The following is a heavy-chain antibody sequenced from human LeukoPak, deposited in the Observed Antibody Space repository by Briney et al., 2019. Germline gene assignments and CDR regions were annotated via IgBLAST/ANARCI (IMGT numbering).Heavy chain of an antibody. Sequence: GESLQISCQASGYTFISYWIAWVRQLPGQGLEWMGIIHPGDSDTRYNPSFQGQVTISADRSSSTAYFQWSSLKTSDSAMYFYANGIQLCCLDQWGRGNLVTVSS. J-gene: IGHJ4*02. V-gene: IGHV5-51*01. CDR3: ANGIQLCCLDQ. CDR2: IHPGDSDT. D-gene: IGHD5-24*01. CDR1: GYTFISYW.